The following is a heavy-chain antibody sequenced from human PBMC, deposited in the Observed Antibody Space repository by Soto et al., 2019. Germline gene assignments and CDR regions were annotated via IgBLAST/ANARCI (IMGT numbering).Heavy chain of an antibody. Sequence: GGSLRLSCAASGFTFNNYAMGWVGQAPGKGLEWVSAITGSGSDTYYLDSVKGRFTISRDNSKNTLFLQVNSLRAEDTAIYYCAKLGSSAWSPHYYFDYWGQGTLVTVSS. D-gene: IGHD3-10*01. J-gene: IGHJ4*02. V-gene: IGHV3-23*01. CDR2: ITGSGSDT. CDR3: AKLGSSAWSPHYYFDY. CDR1: GFTFNNYA.